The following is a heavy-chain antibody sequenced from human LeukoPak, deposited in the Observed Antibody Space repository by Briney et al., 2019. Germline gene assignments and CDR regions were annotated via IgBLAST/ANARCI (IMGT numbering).Heavy chain of an antibody. Sequence: PSETLSLTCTVSGASISSDTYYWSWIRQPPGKGLEWIGYIYYSGSTNYNPSLKSRVTISVDTSKNQFSLKLSSVTAADTAVYYCARGKYYSSSLDYWGQGTLVTVSS. V-gene: IGHV4-61*01. CDR3: ARGKYYSSSLDY. D-gene: IGHD6-13*01. CDR2: IYYSGST. J-gene: IGHJ4*02. CDR1: GASISSDTYY.